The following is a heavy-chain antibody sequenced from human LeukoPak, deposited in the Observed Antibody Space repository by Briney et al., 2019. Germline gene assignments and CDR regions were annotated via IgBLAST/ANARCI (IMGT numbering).Heavy chain of an antibody. CDR1: GFTFSSYW. CDR3: AKRVVVPADKYYMDV. Sequence: PGGSLRLSCAASGFTFSSYWMSWVRQAPGKGLEWVANIKQDGSEKYYVDSVKGRFTISRDNAKNSLYLQMNSLRAEDTAVYYCAKRVVVPADKYYMDVWGKGTTVTVSS. D-gene: IGHD2-2*01. CDR2: IKQDGSEK. J-gene: IGHJ6*03. V-gene: IGHV3-7*01.